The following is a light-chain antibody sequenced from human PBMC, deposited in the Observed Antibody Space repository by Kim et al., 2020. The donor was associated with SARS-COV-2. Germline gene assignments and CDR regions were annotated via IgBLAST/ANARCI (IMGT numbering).Light chain of an antibody. Sequence: QRVTISCSGSSSNIGSNTVTWYQQLPGTAPKLLIYSNNQRPSGVPDRFSGSKSGTSASLAISGLQSEDEADYYCAAWDDSLNGRYVFGTGTKVTVL. CDR3: AAWDDSLNGRYV. CDR1: SSNIGSNT. CDR2: SNN. J-gene: IGLJ1*01. V-gene: IGLV1-44*01.